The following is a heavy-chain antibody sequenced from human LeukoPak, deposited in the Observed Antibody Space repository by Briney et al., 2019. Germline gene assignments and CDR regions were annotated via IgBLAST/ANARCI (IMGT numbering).Heavy chain of an antibody. V-gene: IGHV3-48*01. D-gene: IGHD3-16*01. J-gene: IGHJ6*03. CDR2: ISGSSGTI. CDR1: GFTFSTYS. CDR3: ARRSEFGVLYYMDI. Sequence: PGGSLRLSCVASGFTFSTYSMNWVRQAPGNGLEWVSYISGSSGTIYYADSVKGRFTISRDNAKNSLYLQMNSLRAEDTAVYYCARRSEFGVLYYMDIWGKGTTVTVSS.